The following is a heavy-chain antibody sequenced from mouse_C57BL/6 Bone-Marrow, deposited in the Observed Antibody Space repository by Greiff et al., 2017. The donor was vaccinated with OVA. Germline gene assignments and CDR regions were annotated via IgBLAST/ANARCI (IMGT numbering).Heavy chain of an antibody. D-gene: IGHD1-1*01. CDR2: ISSGGSYT. Sequence: EVKLVESGGDLVKPGGSLKLSCAASGFTFSSYGMSWVRQTPDKRLEWVATISSGGSYTYYPDSVKGRFTISRDNAKNTLYLQMSSLKAEDTAVYYCARDYEFAYWGQGTLVTVSA. CDR3: ARDYEFAY. V-gene: IGHV5-6*01. J-gene: IGHJ3*01. CDR1: GFTFSSYG.